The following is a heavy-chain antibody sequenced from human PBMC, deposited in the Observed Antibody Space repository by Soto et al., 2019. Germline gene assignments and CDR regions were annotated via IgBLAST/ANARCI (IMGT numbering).Heavy chain of an antibody. CDR2: IYPGDSDT. CDR3: ARQLGEVAGTIGI. D-gene: IGHD6-19*01. CDR1: GGNVSSYW. Sequence: GEALKSSGEGCGGNVSSYWRGRVRQMPGKGLEWMGIIYPGDSDTRYSPSFQGQVTISADKSISTAYLQWSSLKASDTAMYYCARQLGEVAGTIGIWGQGTMVTVSS. V-gene: IGHV5-51*01. J-gene: IGHJ3*02.